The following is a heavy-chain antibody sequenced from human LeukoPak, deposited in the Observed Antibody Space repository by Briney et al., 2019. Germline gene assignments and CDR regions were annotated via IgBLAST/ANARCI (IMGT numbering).Heavy chain of an antibody. CDR2: IYPGDSDT. Sequence: GGSLKISCKGSGYSFTSYWIGWVRQMPGKGLEWMGIIYPGDSDTRYSPSFQGQVTISADKSISTAYLQWSSLKASDTAMYYCARQADDSSGYYPDYYYYGMDVWGQGTTVTVSS. V-gene: IGHV5-51*01. D-gene: IGHD3-22*01. CDR1: GYSFTSYW. CDR3: ARQADDSSGYYPDYYYYGMDV. J-gene: IGHJ6*02.